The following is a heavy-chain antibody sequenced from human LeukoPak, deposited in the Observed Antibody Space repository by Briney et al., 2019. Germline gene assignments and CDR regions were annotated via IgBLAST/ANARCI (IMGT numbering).Heavy chain of an antibody. D-gene: IGHD1-14*01. CDR2: ITNSYI. J-gene: IGHJ6*02. V-gene: IGHV3-21*01. CDR3: ARDAGRMDV. CDR1: GFTFSSYS. Sequence: GGSLRLSCAASGFTFSSYSMNWVRQAPGKGQEWVSSITNSYIYYAESVKGRFTISRDNAKNSLYLQMNRLRAEDTAVYYCARDAGRMDVWGQGTTVTVSS.